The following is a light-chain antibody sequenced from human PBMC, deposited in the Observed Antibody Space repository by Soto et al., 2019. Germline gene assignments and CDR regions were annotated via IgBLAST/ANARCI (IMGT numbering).Light chain of an antibody. CDR1: QSVSSY. CDR2: DAS. CDR3: QQRSNLPPT. V-gene: IGKV3-11*01. Sequence: EIVLTQSPATLSFSPGERATLSCRASQSVSSYLAWYQQKPGQAPRLLIYDASNRATGIPARFSGSGSGTDFTLTISSLEPEDFAVYYCQQRSNLPPTFGQGTRLEIK. J-gene: IGKJ5*01.